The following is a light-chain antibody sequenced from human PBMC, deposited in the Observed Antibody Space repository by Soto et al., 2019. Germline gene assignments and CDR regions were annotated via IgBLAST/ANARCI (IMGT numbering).Light chain of an antibody. CDR1: SSDIGSYNL. CDR3: CSYAGSGKVV. CDR2: EVS. J-gene: IGLJ3*02. Sequence: QSALTQPASVSGSLGQSISISCTGTSSDIGSYNLVSWYQQYPGKAPKLMILEVSERPSGVSNRFSGSKSGDTASLTISGLQAEDGADYYCCSYAGSGKVVFGGGTKLTVL. V-gene: IGLV2-23*02.